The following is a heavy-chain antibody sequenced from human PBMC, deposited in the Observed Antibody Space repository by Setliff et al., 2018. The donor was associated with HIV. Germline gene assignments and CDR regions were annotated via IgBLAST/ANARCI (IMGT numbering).Heavy chain of an antibody. CDR1: GGSISSGSYY. Sequence: PSETLSLTCTVSGGSISSGSYYWSRIRQPAGKGLEWIGRIYTSGSTNYNPSLKSRVTISVDTSKNQFSLKLSSVTAADTAVYYCARPSAGGGYNYWYFDLWGRGTLVTVSS. CDR3: ARPSAGGGYNYWYFDL. CDR2: IYTSGST. J-gene: IGHJ2*01. D-gene: IGHD5-12*01. V-gene: IGHV4-61*02.